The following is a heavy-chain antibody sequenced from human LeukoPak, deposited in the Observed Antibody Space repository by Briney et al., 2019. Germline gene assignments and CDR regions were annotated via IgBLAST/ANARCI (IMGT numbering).Heavy chain of an antibody. V-gene: IGHV3-7*01. J-gene: IGHJ4*02. CDR1: GFTFSSYW. CDR2: IKQDGSEK. Sequence: GGSLRLSCAASGFTFSSYWMSWVRQAPGKGLEWVANIKQDGSEKYYVDSVKGRFTISRDNAKNSLYLQMNSLRAEDTAVYYCARDSYDYVWGSWGFFDYWGQGTLVTVSS. D-gene: IGHD3-16*01. CDR3: ARDSYDYVWGSWGFFDY.